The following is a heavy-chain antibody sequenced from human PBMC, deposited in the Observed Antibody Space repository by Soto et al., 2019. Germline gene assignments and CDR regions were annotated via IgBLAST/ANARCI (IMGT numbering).Heavy chain of an antibody. CDR2: IYYSGST. J-gene: IGHJ4*02. CDR3: ARSTGRY. CDR1: GASIKTEDHY. D-gene: IGHD4-4*01. Sequence: QVQLRESGPGLVKPSQTLSLTCTVSGASIKTEDHYWSWIRQTPGTGLEWIGYIYYSGSTFYNPSLKSRLSLSLDPSKNQFSLRLRSVTAADTAVYFCARSTGRYWGQGILVTVSS. V-gene: IGHV4-30-4*01.